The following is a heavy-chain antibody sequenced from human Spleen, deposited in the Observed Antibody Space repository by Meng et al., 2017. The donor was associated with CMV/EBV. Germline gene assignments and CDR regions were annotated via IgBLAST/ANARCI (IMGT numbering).Heavy chain of an antibody. CDR3: AQRVRGWFDP. CDR1: GGSFSDFS. V-gene: IGHV4-34*01. Sequence: SETLSLTCAVYGGSFSDFSWNWIRQPPGKGLEWIGEINQSGSTNYNPSLKSRVTISVDTSKKQFSLKLSSVTAADTAVYYCAQRVRGWFDPWGQGTLVTVSS. D-gene: IGHD2-21*01. CDR2: INQSGST. J-gene: IGHJ5*02.